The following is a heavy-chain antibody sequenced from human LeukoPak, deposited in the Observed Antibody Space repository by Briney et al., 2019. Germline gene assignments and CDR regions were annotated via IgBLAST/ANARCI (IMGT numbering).Heavy chain of an antibody. V-gene: IGHV1-2*02. Sequence: WASVRVSCKASGYTFTDYYMHWVRQAPGQGLEWMAWINPNSGGTDYAQNFQGRVTMTRDTSTGTVYMELSSLRSEDTAVYYCARDRSSGWYPLDYWGQGTLVTVSS. CDR2: INPNSGGT. CDR1: GYTFTDYY. J-gene: IGHJ4*02. D-gene: IGHD6-19*01. CDR3: ARDRSSGWYPLDY.